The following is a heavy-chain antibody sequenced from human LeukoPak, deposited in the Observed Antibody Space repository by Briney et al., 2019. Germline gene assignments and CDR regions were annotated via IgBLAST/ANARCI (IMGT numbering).Heavy chain of an antibody. CDR3: ARGKVGTTPFDS. J-gene: IGHJ4*02. Sequence: PSETLSLTCAVSGGSISTTHWWSWVRQPPGERLEWIGEIYHSGTISYNPSLKTRVTISVDESKDQFSLNLSSVTAADTAVYYCARGKVGTTPFDSWGQGTLVTVSS. CDR1: GGSISTTHW. D-gene: IGHD1-26*01. V-gene: IGHV4-4*02. CDR2: IYHSGTI.